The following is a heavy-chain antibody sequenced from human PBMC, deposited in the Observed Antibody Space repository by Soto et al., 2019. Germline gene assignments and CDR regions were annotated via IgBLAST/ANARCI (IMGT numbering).Heavy chain of an antibody. CDR2: INHSGST. V-gene: IGHV4-34*01. CDR3: ARAWLRYFDWLSRFDP. Sequence: SETLSLTCAVYGGSFSGYYWSWIRQPPGKGLEWIGEINHSGSTNYNPSLKSRVTISVDTSKNQFSLKLSSVTAADTAVYYCARAWLRYFDWLSRFDPWGQGTQVTVSS. D-gene: IGHD3-9*01. J-gene: IGHJ5*02. CDR1: GGSFSGYY.